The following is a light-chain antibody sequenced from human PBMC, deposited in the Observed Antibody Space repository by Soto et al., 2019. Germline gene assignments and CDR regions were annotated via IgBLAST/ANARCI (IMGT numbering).Light chain of an antibody. J-gene: IGLJ3*02. CDR2: EVS. CDR1: SNDVGAYNY. CDR3: SSYTSNRTLV. Sequence: QSVLTQPASVPASPGQSLTISCTGTSNDVGAYNYVSWYQHHPDKAPKLMIFEVSDRPSGVSNRFSGSNSGNTASLTISGLQAEDEADYFCSSYTSNRTLVFGGGTKVTVL. V-gene: IGLV2-14*01.